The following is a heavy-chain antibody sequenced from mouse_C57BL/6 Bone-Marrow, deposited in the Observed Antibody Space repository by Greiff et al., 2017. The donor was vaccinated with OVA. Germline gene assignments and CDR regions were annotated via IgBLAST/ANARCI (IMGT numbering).Heavy chain of an antibody. V-gene: IGHV14-4*01. CDR1: GFNIKDDY. D-gene: IGHD2-5*01. J-gene: IGHJ4*01. Sequence: VQLQQSGAELVRPGASVKLSCTASGFNIKDDYMHWVKQRPEQGLEWIGWIDPENGDTEYASKFQGKATITADTSSNTAYLQLSSLTSEDTAVYYCTRGVYYSNAGAMDYWRQGTSVTVSS. CDR3: TRGVYYSNAGAMDY. CDR2: IDPENGDT.